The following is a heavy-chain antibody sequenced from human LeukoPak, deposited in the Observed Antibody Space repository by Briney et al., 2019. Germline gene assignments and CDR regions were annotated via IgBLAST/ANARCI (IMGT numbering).Heavy chain of an antibody. CDR1: GGTFSSYA. V-gene: IGHV1-69*06. Sequence: GASVKVSCKASGGTFSSYAISWVRQAPGQGLEWMGGIIPIFGTANYAQKFQGRVTITADKPTSTAYMELSSLRSEDTAVYYCARDGSWGSSSFVAFDIWGQGTMVTVSS. D-gene: IGHD6-6*01. J-gene: IGHJ3*02. CDR2: IIPIFGTA. CDR3: ARDGSWGSSSFVAFDI.